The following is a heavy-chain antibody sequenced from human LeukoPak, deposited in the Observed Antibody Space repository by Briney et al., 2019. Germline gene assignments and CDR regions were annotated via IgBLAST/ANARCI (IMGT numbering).Heavy chain of an antibody. CDR3: ATALVVPAAIEYFQH. D-gene: IGHD2-2*01. J-gene: IGHJ1*01. CDR1: GGTFSSYA. V-gene: IGHV1-69*13. Sequence: ASVKVSCKASGGTFSSYAISWVRQAPGQGLEWMGGIIPIFGTANYAQKFQGRVTITADESTSTAYMELSSLRSEDTAVYYCATALVVPAAIEYFQHWGQGTLVTVSS. CDR2: IIPIFGTA.